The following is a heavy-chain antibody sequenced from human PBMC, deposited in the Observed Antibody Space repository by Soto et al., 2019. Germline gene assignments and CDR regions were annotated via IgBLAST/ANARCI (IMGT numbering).Heavy chain of an antibody. D-gene: IGHD5-18*01. CDR2: INHSGST. V-gene: IGHV4-34*01. CDR1: GGSFSGYY. CDR3: ANSPHPSRRDYMDV. Sequence: SETLSLTCAVYGGSFSGYYWSWIRQPPGKGLEWIGEINHSGSTNYNPSLKSRVTISVDTSKNQFSLKLSSVTAADTAVYYCANSPHPSRRDYMDVWGKGTTVTVSS. J-gene: IGHJ6*03.